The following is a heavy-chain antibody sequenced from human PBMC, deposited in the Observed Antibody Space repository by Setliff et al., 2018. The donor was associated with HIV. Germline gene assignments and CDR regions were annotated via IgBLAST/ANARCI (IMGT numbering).Heavy chain of an antibody. CDR3: ARDSSSWYEFYFDC. CDR1: GFTFSNYA. CDR2: VKQDGSDK. Sequence: SLRLSCAASGFTFSNYAMSWVRQAPGKGLEWVANVKQDGSDKYYVDSVKGRFTISRDNAKNSLYLQMNSLRAEDTAVYYCARDSSSWYEFYFDCWGQGTLVTVSS. J-gene: IGHJ4*02. D-gene: IGHD6-13*01. V-gene: IGHV3-7*01.